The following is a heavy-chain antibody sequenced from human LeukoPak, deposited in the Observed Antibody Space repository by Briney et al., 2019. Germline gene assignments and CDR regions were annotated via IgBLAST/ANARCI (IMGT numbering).Heavy chain of an antibody. V-gene: IGHV3-48*04. J-gene: IGHJ4*02. CDR2: ISSSGSTI. Sequence: TGGSLRLSCAASGFTFSSYSMNWVRQAPGKGLEWVSYISSSGSTIYYADSVKGRFTISRDNAKNSLYLQMNSLRAEDTAVYYCVRDRPNGSGSPSYYFDYWGQGTLVTVSS. CDR1: GFTFSSYS. CDR3: VRDRPNGSGSPSYYFDY. D-gene: IGHD3-10*01.